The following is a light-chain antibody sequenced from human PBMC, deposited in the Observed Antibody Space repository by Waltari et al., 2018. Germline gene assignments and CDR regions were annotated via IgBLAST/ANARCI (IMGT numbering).Light chain of an antibody. Sequence: QSALTQPASVSGSPGQSITISCTGTSSDVGGYNYVSWYHKHPGKAPKLMVYEVSNRPSGVSTRFSGSKSGNTASLTISVLQAEDEADYYCSSYTSSSTPVVFGGGTKLTVL. CDR1: SSDVGGYNY. CDR3: SSYTSSSTPVV. CDR2: EVS. J-gene: IGLJ2*01. V-gene: IGLV2-14*01.